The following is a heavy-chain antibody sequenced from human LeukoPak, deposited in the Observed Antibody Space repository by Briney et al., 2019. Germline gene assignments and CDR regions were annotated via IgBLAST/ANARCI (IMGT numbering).Heavy chain of an antibody. Sequence: GGSLRLSCAASGFTFSNYGMHWVRQAPGKGLEWVAVISYDGKNKYYGDSVKGRFTIFRDNAKNTLYLQMNNLRAEDTAVYYCAKDQEWTQLWLFDYWGQGTLVTVSS. CDR1: GFTFSNYG. CDR3: AKDQEWTQLWLFDY. V-gene: IGHV3-30*18. J-gene: IGHJ4*02. D-gene: IGHD5-18*01. CDR2: ISYDGKNK.